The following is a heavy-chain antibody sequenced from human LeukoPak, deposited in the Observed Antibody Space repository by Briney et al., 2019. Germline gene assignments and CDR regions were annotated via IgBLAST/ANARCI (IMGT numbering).Heavy chain of an antibody. J-gene: IGHJ4*01. CDR2: ITSKPNSYAT. CDR3: TGGRGCYSPDY. Sequence: GGSLRLSCTASGFTFNGSVIHGVRQASGKGLEWVGRITSKPNSYATVYAASVKGRFTISSDDSKNTAYLQMNSLKTEDTAVYYCTGGRGCYSPDYWGHRTLVTVSS. V-gene: IGHV3-73*01. CDR1: GFTFNGSV. D-gene: IGHD5-18*01.